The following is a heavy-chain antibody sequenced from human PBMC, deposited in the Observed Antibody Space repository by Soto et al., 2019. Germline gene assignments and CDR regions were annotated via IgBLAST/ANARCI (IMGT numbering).Heavy chain of an antibody. CDR3: ARMANYDFWGVKDYYGMDV. Sequence: ESGPTLVNPTQTLTLTCTFSGFSLSTSGMCVSWIRQPPGKALEWLALIDWDDDKYYSTSLKTRLTISKDTSKNQVVLTMTNMDPVDTATYYCARMANYDFWGVKDYYGMDVWGQGTTVTVSS. CDR2: IDWDDDK. CDR1: GFSLSTSGMC. D-gene: IGHD3-3*01. J-gene: IGHJ6*02. V-gene: IGHV2-70*01.